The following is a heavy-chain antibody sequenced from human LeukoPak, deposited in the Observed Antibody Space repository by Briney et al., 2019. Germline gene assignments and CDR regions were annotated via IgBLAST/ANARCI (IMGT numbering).Heavy chain of an antibody. CDR1: GFTFRTYA. CDR3: ARDSWQLARRAGGGFDY. Sequence: PGGSLRLSCAASGFTFRTYALHWVRQAPGKGLEYVSAISTNGDSTYYADSVKGRFTTSRDNSKNTLYLQMNSLRGDDTAVYYCARDSWQLARRAGGGFDYWGQGTLVTVSS. CDR2: ISTNGDST. V-gene: IGHV3-64*02. D-gene: IGHD6-6*01. J-gene: IGHJ4*02.